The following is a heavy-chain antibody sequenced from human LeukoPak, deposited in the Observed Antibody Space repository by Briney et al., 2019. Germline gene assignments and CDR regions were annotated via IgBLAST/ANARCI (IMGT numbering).Heavy chain of an antibody. J-gene: IGHJ4*02. CDR2: INHSGST. Sequence: PSETLSLTCAVYGGSFSGYYWSWIRQPPGRGLEWIGEINHSGSTNYNPPLKSRVTISVDTSKNQFSLKLSSVTAADTAVYYCARGFRTIFGVVTRTFDYWGQGTLVTVSS. D-gene: IGHD3-3*01. V-gene: IGHV4-34*01. CDR1: GGSFSGYY. CDR3: ARGFRTIFGVVTRTFDY.